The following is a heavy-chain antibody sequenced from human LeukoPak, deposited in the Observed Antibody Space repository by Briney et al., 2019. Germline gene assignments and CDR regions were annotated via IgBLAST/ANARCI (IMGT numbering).Heavy chain of an antibody. CDR2: ISSSSSYI. J-gene: IGHJ4*02. CDR1: GFTFSSYS. CDR3: ARDLVSRYYYDSSGYGI. D-gene: IGHD3-22*01. V-gene: IGHV3-21*01. Sequence: RGSLRLSCAASGFTFSSYSMNWVRQAPGKGLEWVSSISSSSSYIYYADSVKGRFTISRDNAKNSLYLQMNSLRAEDTAVYYCARDLVSRYYYDSSGYGIWGQGTPVTVSS.